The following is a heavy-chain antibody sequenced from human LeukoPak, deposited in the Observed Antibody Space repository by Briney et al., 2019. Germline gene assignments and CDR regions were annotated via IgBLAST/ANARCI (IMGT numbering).Heavy chain of an antibody. CDR1: GGSISSGSYY. CDR3: ARVTGYMIEDYFDY. J-gene: IGHJ4*02. Sequence: PSETLSLTCTVSGGSISSGSYYWSWIRQPAGKGLEWIGRIYTNGSTNYNPSLKSRVTISVDTSKNQFSLKLSSVTAADTAVYYCARVTGYMIEDYFDYWGQGTLVTVSS. CDR2: IYTNGST. V-gene: IGHV4-61*02. D-gene: IGHD3-22*01.